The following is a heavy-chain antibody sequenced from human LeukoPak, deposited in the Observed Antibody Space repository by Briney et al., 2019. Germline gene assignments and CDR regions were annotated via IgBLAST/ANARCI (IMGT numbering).Heavy chain of an antibody. J-gene: IGHJ4*02. CDR3: ARDLAGELLPEGVSGY. D-gene: IGHD1-26*01. CDR2: INPNSGGT. V-gene: IGHV1-2*02. Sequence: ASVKVSCKASGYTFTGYYMHWVRQAPGQGLEWMGWINPNSGGTNYAQKFQGRVTMTRDTSISTAYMELSRLRSDDTAVYYCARDLAGELLPEGVSGYWGQGTLVTVSS. CDR1: GYTFTGYY.